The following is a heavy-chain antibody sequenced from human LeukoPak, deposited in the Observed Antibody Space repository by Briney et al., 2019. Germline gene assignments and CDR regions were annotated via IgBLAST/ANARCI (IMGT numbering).Heavy chain of an antibody. Sequence: KPSETLSLTCTVSGGSISSSSYYWGWIRQPPGKGLEWIGSIYYSGSTYYNPSLKSRVTISVDTSKNQFSLKLSSVTAADTAVYYCAREGRDDYGDYWGQGTLVTVSS. CDR1: GGSISSSSYY. V-gene: IGHV4-39*02. CDR2: IYYSGST. CDR3: AREGRDDYGDY. J-gene: IGHJ4*02. D-gene: IGHD2-15*01.